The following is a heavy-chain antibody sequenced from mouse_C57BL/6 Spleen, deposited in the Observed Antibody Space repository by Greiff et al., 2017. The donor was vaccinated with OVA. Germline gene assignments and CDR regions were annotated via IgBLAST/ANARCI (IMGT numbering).Heavy chain of an antibody. CDR3: ARSDYGGFAY. Sequence: QVQLKESGAELARPGASVKLSCKASGYTFTSYGISWVKQRTGQGLEWIGEIYPRSGNTYYNEKFKGKATLTVDKSSSTAYMQLSSLTSEDSAVYYCARSDYGGFAYWGQGTLVTVSA. V-gene: IGHV1-81*01. J-gene: IGHJ3*01. CDR1: GYTFTSYG. CDR2: IYPRSGNT. D-gene: IGHD1-1*01.